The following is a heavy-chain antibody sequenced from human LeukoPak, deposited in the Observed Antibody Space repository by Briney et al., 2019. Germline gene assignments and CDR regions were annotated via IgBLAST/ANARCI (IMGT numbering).Heavy chain of an antibody. CDR3: AKRDLGY. CDR1: GFPFSSYA. J-gene: IGHJ4*02. Sequence: PGGSLRLSCAASGFPFSSYAMSWVRQAPGKGLAWVSAIGGSDGVTFYADSVKGRFTISRDHSKNTLFLQMNSLGVEDTAVYYCAKRDLGYWGQGTLVTVSS. CDR2: IGGSDGVT. V-gene: IGHV3-23*01.